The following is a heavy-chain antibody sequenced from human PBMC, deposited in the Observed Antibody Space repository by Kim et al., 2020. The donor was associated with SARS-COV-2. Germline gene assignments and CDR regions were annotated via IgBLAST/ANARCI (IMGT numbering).Heavy chain of an antibody. CDR2: IWHDGSSK. V-gene: IGHV3-33*01. D-gene: IGHD3-16*01. CDR1: GFTFSDYG. Sequence: GGSLRLSCAASGFTFSDYGMHWIRQAPGKGLEWVAVIWHDGSSKYYADSVKGRFTVSRDTSKNTLYLHMNSLRAEDTAAYYCTRGDPYLVTRFFDYCGQG. J-gene: IGHJ4*02. CDR3: TRGDPYLVTRFFDY.